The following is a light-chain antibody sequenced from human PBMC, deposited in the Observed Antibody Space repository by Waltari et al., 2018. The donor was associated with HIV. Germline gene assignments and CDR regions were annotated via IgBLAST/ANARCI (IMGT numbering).Light chain of an antibody. CDR1: SPHIGSNT. Sequence: QSVLTQPPSASGTPGPRVTFPCSGCSPHIGSNTVNWYQQLPGTAPKLLIYSNNQRPSGVPDRFSGSKSGTSASLAISGLQSEDEADYYCAAWDDSLNGVVFGGGTKLTVL. CDR2: SNN. J-gene: IGLJ2*01. CDR3: AAWDDSLNGVV. V-gene: IGLV1-44*01.